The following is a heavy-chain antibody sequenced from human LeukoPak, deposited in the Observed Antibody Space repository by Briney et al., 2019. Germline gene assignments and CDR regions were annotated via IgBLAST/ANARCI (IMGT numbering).Heavy chain of an antibody. CDR3: ARFQLEVDS. CDR1: GGSISSYY. J-gene: IGHJ4*02. CDR2: IYYNGRT. D-gene: IGHD1-1*01. V-gene: IGHV4-59*01. Sequence: TSETLSLTCTVSGGSISSYYWTWIRQPPGKGLEWIGYIYYNGRTNCNPSLKSRVTISIDTSKNKFSLKVSSVTAADTAVYYCARFQLEVDSWGQGTLVTVSS.